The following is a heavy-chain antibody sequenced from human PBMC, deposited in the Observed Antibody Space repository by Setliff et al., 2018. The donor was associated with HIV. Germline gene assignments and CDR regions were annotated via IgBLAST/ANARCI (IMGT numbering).Heavy chain of an antibody. CDR2: IKQDGSEI. J-gene: IGHJ4*02. CDR3: AKVRSSSWYDYLDY. CDR1: GFTFSNYW. V-gene: IGHV3-7*03. D-gene: IGHD6-13*01. Sequence: PGGSLRLSCAASGFTFSNYWMNWVRQAPGKGLAWVASIKQDGSEIYYVDSVKGRFTISRDNAKNSLYLQVNSLRAEDTALYYCAKVRSSSWYDYLDYWGQGTLVTVSS.